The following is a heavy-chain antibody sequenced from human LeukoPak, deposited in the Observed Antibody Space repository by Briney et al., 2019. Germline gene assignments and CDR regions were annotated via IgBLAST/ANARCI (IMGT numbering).Heavy chain of an antibody. CDR2: INHSGST. J-gene: IGHJ4*02. Sequence: PSETLSLTCAVYGGSFSGYYWSWIRQPPGKGLEWIGEINHSGSTNYNPSLKSRVTISLDTSKNQFSLKLSSVTAADTAVYYCAREVRYYDSSDYYERFDYWGQGTLVTVSS. CDR3: AREVRYYDSSDYYERFDY. CDR1: GGSFSGYY. V-gene: IGHV4-34*01. D-gene: IGHD3-22*01.